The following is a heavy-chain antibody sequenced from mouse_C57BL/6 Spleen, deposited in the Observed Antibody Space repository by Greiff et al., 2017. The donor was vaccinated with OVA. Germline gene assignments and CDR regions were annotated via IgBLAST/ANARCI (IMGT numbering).Heavy chain of an antibody. CDR2: IDPETGGT. V-gene: IGHV1-15*01. Sequence: QVQLQQSGAELVRPGASVTLSCKASGYTFTDYDMHWVKQTPVHGLEWIGAIDPETGGTAYNQKFKGKAILTADKSSSTAYMELRSLTSEDSAVYYCTIPFYRNFDYWGQGTTLTVSS. D-gene: IGHD1-1*01. J-gene: IGHJ2*01. CDR3: TIPFYRNFDY. CDR1: GYTFTDYD.